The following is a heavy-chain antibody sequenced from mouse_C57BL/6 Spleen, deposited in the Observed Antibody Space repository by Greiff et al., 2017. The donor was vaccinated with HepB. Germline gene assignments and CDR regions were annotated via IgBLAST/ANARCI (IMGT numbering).Heavy chain of an antibody. CDR3: TPRITTVVAP. CDR1: GFNIKDDY. V-gene: IGHV14-4*01. D-gene: IGHD1-1*01. J-gene: IGHJ2*01. Sequence: VHVKQSGAELVRPGASVKLSCTASGFNIKDDYMHWVKQRPEQGLEWIGWIDPENGDTEYASKFQGKATITADTSSNTAYLQLSSLTSEDTAVYYCTPRITTVVAPWGQGTTLTVSS. CDR2: IDPENGDT.